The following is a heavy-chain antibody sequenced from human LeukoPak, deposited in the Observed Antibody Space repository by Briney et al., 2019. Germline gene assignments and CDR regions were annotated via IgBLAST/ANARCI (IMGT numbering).Heavy chain of an antibody. V-gene: IGHV3-7*01. CDR1: GFTFSSYW. D-gene: IGHD2-2*01. CDR3: ARVRFPADC. J-gene: IGHJ4*02. Sequence: GGSLRLSCAASGFTFSSYWMSWVRQAPGKGLEWLANIKHDGREKYYVDSVKGRFTISRDNAKASVYLHMNSLRVEDTAIYYCARVRFPADCWGQGTLVTVSS. CDR2: IKHDGREK.